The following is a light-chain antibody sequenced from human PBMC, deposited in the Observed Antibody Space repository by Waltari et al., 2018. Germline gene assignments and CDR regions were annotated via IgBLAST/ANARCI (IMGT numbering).Light chain of an antibody. CDR2: DDT. J-gene: IGLJ3*02. CDR3: QVWDSSRHHWV. Sequence: SYVLTQAPSVSVAPGQTASVTCGGDNIGNKNVPWYRQKPGQAPVLVVHDDTARPSGLPARVSGSNVGNTATLTISRVEAGDEADYYCQVWDSSRHHWVFGGGTTLTVL. CDR1: NIGNKN. V-gene: IGLV3-21*02.